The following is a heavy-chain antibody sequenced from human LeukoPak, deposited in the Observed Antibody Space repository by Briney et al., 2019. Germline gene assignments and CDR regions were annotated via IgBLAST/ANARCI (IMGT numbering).Heavy chain of an antibody. CDR1: GFTFSSYG. V-gene: IGHV3-30*18. CDR3: AKGRRWELPTEFDY. J-gene: IGHJ4*02. D-gene: IGHD1-26*01. Sequence: GRSLRLSCAASGFTFSSYGMHWVRQAPGKGLGWVAVISYDGSNKYYADSVKGRFTISRDNSKNTLYLQMNSLRAEDTAVYYCAKGRRWELPTEFDYWGQGTLVTVSS. CDR2: ISYDGSNK.